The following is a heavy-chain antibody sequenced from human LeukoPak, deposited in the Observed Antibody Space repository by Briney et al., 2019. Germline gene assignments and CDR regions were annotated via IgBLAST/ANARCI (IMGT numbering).Heavy chain of an antibody. CDR2: IYYSGST. CDR3: ARGVKGLRGAFDI. CDR1: GGSISSSSYY. D-gene: IGHD3-10*01. Sequence: PSETLSLTCTVSGGSISSSSYYWGWIRRPPGKGLEWIGSIYYSGSTYYNPSLKSRLTMSVDISKNQFSLKLSSVTAADTAVYYCARGVKGLRGAFDIWGQGTMVTVSS. V-gene: IGHV4-39*07. J-gene: IGHJ3*02.